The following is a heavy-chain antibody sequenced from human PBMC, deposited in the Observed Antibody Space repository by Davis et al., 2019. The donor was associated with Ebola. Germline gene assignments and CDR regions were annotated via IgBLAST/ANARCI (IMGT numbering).Heavy chain of an antibody. CDR1: GFTFSTYW. CDR2: INSDGTYT. Sequence: GESLKISCAASGFTFSTYWVDWVRQVSGKGLVWVSRINSDGTYTSNADAVKGRFTISSDNAKNTVYLQMNSLRAEDTAVYYCARVAYGDYWRWFDSWGQGILVTVSS. V-gene: IGHV3-74*01. D-gene: IGHD4-17*01. CDR3: ARVAYGDYWRWFDS. J-gene: IGHJ5*01.